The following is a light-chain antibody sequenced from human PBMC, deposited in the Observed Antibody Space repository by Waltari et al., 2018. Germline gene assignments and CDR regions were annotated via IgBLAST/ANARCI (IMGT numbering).Light chain of an antibody. J-gene: IGKJ1*01. Sequence: DIQMTQSPPTLSASVGDRATITCRAIQSISSWLAWSQQKPGKAPKLLIYDASSLESWVPSRFSGSGSGTEFTLTISSLQPDDFATYYCQQYNSYSWTFGQGTQVEIK. CDR3: QQYNSYSWT. CDR2: DAS. CDR1: QSISSW. V-gene: IGKV1-5*01.